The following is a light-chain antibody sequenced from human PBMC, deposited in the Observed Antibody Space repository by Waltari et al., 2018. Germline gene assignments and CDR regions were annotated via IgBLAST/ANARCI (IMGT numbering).Light chain of an antibody. V-gene: IGKV4-1*01. Sequence: DIVMTQSPDSLAVSLGERATINRKSSQTILYNTNNKNYLAWYQQKPRQPPKLLIYWASTRESGVPDRFSGSGSGTDFTLTISSLQAEDVAVYYCHQYYTTPITFGQGTRLEIK. CDR3: HQYYTTPIT. J-gene: IGKJ5*01. CDR1: QTILYNTNNKNY. CDR2: WAS.